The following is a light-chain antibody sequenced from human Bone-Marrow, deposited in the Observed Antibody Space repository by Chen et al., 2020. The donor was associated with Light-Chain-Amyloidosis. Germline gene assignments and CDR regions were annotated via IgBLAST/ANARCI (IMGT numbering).Light chain of an antibody. Sequence: DIVMTQSPTSLAVSLGERATINCRSSQSVLHSSNNKNYLAWYQQKPGQSPKLLIYWASTRESGVPDRFSASGSGTDFTLTISSLQAEDVAVYHCQQYYSTPTFGPGTKVDIK. CDR3: QQYYSTPT. V-gene: IGKV4-1*01. J-gene: IGKJ3*01. CDR2: WAS. CDR1: QSVLHSSNNKNY.